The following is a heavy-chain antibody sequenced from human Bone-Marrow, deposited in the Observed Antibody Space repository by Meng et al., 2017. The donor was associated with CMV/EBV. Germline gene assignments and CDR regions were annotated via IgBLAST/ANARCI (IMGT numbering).Heavy chain of an antibody. CDR2: IYYSGST. J-gene: IGHJ4*02. CDR1: GGSISSSSYY. CDR3: ARQPRYQLPVY. Sequence: SETLSLTCTVSGGSISSSSYYWGWIRQPPGKGLEWIGSIYYSGSTYYNPSLKSRVTISVDTSKNQFSLKLSSVTAADTAVYYCARQPRYQLPVYWGQGTRVTCSS. D-gene: IGHD2-2*01. V-gene: IGHV4-39*01.